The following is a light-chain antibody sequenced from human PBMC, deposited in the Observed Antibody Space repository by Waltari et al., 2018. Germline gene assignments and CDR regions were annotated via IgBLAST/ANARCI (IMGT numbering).Light chain of an antibody. J-gene: IGLJ7*01. V-gene: IGLV6-57*01. CDR1: SGSIASSY. CDR3: QSYDSSYPAV. CDR2: EDN. Sequence: NFMLTQPHSVSESPGKTVTISCTRSSGSIASSYVQWFQQRPGSSPTTVIFEDNQRPSGVPDRFTRSIASSSNATSLTFSGRQTEDEADYSCQSYDSSYPAVFGGGTQLTIL.